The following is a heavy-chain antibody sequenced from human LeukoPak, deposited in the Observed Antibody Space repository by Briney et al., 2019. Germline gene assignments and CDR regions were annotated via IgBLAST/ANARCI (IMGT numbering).Heavy chain of an antibody. Sequence: ASVKVSCKASGYTFTSYYMHWVRQAPGQGLERMGIINPSGGGTNYAQNFQGRVTMTRDTSTSTVYMELSSLRSEDTAMYYCARDNSRNSNDYWGQGTLVTVSS. D-gene: IGHD1-20*01. CDR3: ARDNSRNSNDY. J-gene: IGHJ4*02. CDR1: GYTFTSYY. V-gene: IGHV1-46*01. CDR2: INPSGGGT.